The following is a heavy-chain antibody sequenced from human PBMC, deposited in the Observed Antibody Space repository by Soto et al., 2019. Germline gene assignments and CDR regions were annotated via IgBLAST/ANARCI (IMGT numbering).Heavy chain of an antibody. V-gene: IGHV1-2*02. CDR1: GYTFTGYY. CDR3: ARTPQITMVRGSYFDY. D-gene: IGHD3-10*01. CDR2: INPNSGGT. Sequence: QVQLVQSGAEVKKPGASVKVSCKASGYTFTGYYMHWVRQAPGQGLEWMGWINPNSGGTNYAQKFQGRVTMTRDTSISTAYMELSRQRSDDTAVYYCARTPQITMVRGSYFDYWGQGTLVTVSS. J-gene: IGHJ4*02.